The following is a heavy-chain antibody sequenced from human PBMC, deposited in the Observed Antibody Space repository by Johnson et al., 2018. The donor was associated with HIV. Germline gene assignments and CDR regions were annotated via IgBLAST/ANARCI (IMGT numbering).Heavy chain of an antibody. Sequence: QVQLVESGGGVVQPARSLSLSCAASGFTFSSYAMYWVRQAPGKGLEWVAFISYDGSNKYYADSVKGRFTISRDNSKNTLYLQMNSLRAEDTAVYYCARTTYSSPGAFDIWGQGTMVTVSS. D-gene: IGHD6-19*01. CDR3: ARTTYSSPGAFDI. CDR2: ISYDGSNK. CDR1: GFTFSSYA. V-gene: IGHV3-30-3*01. J-gene: IGHJ3*02.